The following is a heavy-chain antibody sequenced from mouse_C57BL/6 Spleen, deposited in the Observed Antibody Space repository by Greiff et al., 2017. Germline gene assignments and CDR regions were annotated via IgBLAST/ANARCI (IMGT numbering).Heavy chain of an antibody. J-gene: IGHJ3*01. D-gene: IGHD3-1*01. CDR2: IYPGSGST. CDR1: GFTFNSYW. CDR3: ARGAGGGFGY. Sequence: QVQLQQPGAELVKPGASVKMSCTASGFTFNSYWITWVKQRPGQGLEWIGDIYPGSGSTNYNEKFKSKATLTVDTSSSTASMQLSSLTSEDSAVYYCARGAGGGFGYWGQGTLVTVSA. V-gene: IGHV1-55*01.